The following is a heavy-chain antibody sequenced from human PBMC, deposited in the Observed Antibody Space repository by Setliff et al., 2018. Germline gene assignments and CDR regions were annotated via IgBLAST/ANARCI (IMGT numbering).Heavy chain of an antibody. Sequence: GSLRLSCAASGFTFSNCWVSWVRQAPGKGLEWVASISPESSERYYVDSVKGRFTISRDNAKNSLYLHMSSLRADDTAVYYCSRDVYDFRTGQADPWGQGTLVTVSS. CDR1: GFTFSNCW. CDR2: ISPESSER. J-gene: IGHJ5*02. V-gene: IGHV3-7*01. CDR3: SRDVYDFRTGQADP. D-gene: IGHD3-3*01.